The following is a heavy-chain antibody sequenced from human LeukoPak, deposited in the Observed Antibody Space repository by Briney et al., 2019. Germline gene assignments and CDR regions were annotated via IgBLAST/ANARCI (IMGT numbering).Heavy chain of an antibody. V-gene: IGHV5-51*01. J-gene: IGHJ4*02. Sequence: GESLKISCKASGYRFTNYWIAWVRQMPGKGLKLMGSIYPGDSDIRYSPSFQGQVTISADKSFTTAYLQWRSLKASDTAIYYCARQGVYYSDSSAFYHWGQGTRVTVSS. D-gene: IGHD3-22*01. CDR3: ARQGVYYSDSSAFYH. CDR1: GYRFTNYW. CDR2: IYPGDSDI.